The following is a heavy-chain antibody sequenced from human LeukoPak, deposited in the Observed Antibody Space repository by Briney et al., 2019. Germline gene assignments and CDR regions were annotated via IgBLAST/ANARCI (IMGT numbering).Heavy chain of an antibody. J-gene: IGHJ5*02. CDR2: MNPNSGNT. CDR1: GYTFTSYD. D-gene: IGHD2-15*01. Sequence: ASVKVSCKASGYTFTSYDINWVRQATGQGLEWMGWMNPNSGNTGYAQKFQGRVTITRNTSISTAYMELSSLRSEDTAVYYCARAPISTWVYCSGGSCYWFDPWGQGTLVTVSS. V-gene: IGHV1-8*03. CDR3: ARAPISTWVYCSGGSCYWFDP.